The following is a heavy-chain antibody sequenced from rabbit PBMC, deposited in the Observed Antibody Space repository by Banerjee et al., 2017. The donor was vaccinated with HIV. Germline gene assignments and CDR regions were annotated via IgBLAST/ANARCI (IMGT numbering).Heavy chain of an antibody. CDR2: IYGGSSGST. D-gene: IGHD4-1*01. CDR1: GFSFSSSYY. CDR3: ARDVDSSGWGGTNL. Sequence: QEQLVESGGGLVQPEGSLTLTCTASGFSFSSSYYMCWVRQAPGKGLEWIACIYGGSSGSTYYASWAKGRFTISKTSSTTVTLQMTSLTAADTATYFCARDVDSSGWGGTNLWGPGTLVTVS. V-gene: IGHV1S45*01. J-gene: IGHJ4*01.